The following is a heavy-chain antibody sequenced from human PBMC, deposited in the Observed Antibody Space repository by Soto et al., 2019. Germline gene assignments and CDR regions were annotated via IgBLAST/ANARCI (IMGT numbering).Heavy chain of an antibody. J-gene: IGHJ4*02. CDR1: GFTFSNFG. V-gene: IGHV3-30*03. Sequence: QVQLVESGGGVVQPGRSLRLSCAASGFTFSNFGMHWVRQAPGKGLEWVASISYDGNIKYSADSVKGRFTISRDNSKXXXXXXXXXXXXXXXXXXXXXXXXXXXXXXXXXYWGQGTLVTVSS. CDR3: XXXXXXXXXXXXXY. CDR2: ISYDGNIK.